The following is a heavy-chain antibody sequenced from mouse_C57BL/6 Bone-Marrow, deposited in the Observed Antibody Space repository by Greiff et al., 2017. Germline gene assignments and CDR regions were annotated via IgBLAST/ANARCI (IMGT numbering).Heavy chain of an antibody. Sequence: VQRVESGPGLVQPSQSLSITCTVSGFSLTSYGVHWVRQSPGKGLEWLGVIWSGGSTDYNAAFISRLSISKDNSKCQVFFKMNSLQAGDTAIYYWAEWELGGGYFDVWGTGTTVTVSS. V-gene: IGHV2-2*01. CDR1: GFSLTSYG. CDR3: AEWELGGGYFDV. J-gene: IGHJ1*03. D-gene: IGHD4-1*01. CDR2: IWSGGST.